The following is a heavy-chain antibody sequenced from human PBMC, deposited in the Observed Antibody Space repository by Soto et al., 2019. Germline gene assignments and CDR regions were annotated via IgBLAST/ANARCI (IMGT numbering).Heavy chain of an antibody. Sequence: EVQLLESGGGLVHPGGSLRLSCAASGFTFSSYAMSWVRQAPGKGLEWVSAISGSGGSTYYADSVKGRFTISRDKSKNTLYLQMNSLRVEDTAVYYCAKRWYYYDSSGYDDAFDIWGQGTMVTVSS. J-gene: IGHJ3*02. CDR3: AKRWYYYDSSGYDDAFDI. D-gene: IGHD3-22*01. CDR1: GFTFSSYA. CDR2: ISGSGGST. V-gene: IGHV3-23*01.